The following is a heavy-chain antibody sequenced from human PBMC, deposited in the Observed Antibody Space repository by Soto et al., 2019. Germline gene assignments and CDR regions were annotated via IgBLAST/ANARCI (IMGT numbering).Heavy chain of an antibody. J-gene: IGHJ4*02. D-gene: IGHD1-26*01. V-gene: IGHV3-48*02. CDR3: ARVRGIYPCDY. Sequence: GSLRLSGLASGFTFSSYSMNWVRQAPGKGPEWVSYISASSNTIYYAHSLEGRFTVSRDNAKNSLYLQMTSLRDEDSAVYYCARVRGIYPCDYWGQGTRVTVYS. CDR2: ISASSNTI. CDR1: GFTFSSYS.